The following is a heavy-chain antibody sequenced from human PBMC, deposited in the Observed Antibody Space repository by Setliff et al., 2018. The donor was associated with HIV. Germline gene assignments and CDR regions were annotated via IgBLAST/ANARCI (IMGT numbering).Heavy chain of an antibody. CDR1: GFDFSSSQ. CDR2: ISFGSRAI. V-gene: IGHV3-48*01. CDR3: ARARTVDFWSDSLAH. J-gene: IGHJ4*02. Sequence: GGSLRLSCAASGFDFSSSQFNWVRQAPGKGLEWVSYISFGSRAIYYDSVRGRFTISRDSTKNALYLKFYNPRPEDTAIYYCARARTVDFWSDSLAHWGQGTLVTVSS. D-gene: IGHD3-3*01.